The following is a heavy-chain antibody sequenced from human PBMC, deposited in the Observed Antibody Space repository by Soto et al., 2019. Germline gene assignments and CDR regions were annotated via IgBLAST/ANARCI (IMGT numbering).Heavy chain of an antibody. V-gene: IGHV1-46*01. Sequence: VQLVQSGAEVRKPGASVKVSCKASGYKFTNNYMHWVRQAPGQGLEWMGIINPGAGSTNYAHKFQATVSITRDTSTITVYMELTSLTSEDTAVYFSARSGSDYYYDDSGYKALDYWGQGTLVTVSS. CDR2: INPGAGST. CDR3: ARSGSDYYYDDSGYKALDY. D-gene: IGHD3-22*01. CDR1: GYKFTNNY. J-gene: IGHJ4*02.